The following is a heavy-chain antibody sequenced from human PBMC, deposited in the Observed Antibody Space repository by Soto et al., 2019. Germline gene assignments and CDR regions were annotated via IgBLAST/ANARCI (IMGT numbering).Heavy chain of an antibody. CDR1: GGSVSSGVFS. V-gene: IGHV4-30-2*06. CDR2: VSHSGSP. CDR3: ARGHYYYALDV. Sequence: QLQLQESGSGLVKPSQTLSLTCAVSGGSVSSGVFSWNWIRQSPGQGLEWIGYVSHSGSPYYTASLRSRVTISLDKSTNQISLNLTSVTPADTAVYFCARGHYYYALDVWGQGTMVTVSS. J-gene: IGHJ3*01. D-gene: IGHD3-10*01.